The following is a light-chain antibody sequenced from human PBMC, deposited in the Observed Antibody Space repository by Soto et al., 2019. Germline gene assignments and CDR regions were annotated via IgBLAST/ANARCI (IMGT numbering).Light chain of an antibody. CDR1: QSIATY. CDR3: QQYNKWPPRT. J-gene: IGKJ1*01. V-gene: IGKV1-39*01. CDR2: DVS. Sequence: DIQMTQSPSSLSASVGDRVTITCRASQSIATYLNWYQQKPGKAPKLLIYDVSTLQSGVPSRFSGSGSGTDFTLTISSLQSEDFAVYYCQQYNKWPPRTFGQGTKVDIK.